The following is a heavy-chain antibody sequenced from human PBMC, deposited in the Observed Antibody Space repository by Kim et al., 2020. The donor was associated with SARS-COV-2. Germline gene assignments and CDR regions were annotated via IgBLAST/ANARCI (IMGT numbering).Heavy chain of an antibody. J-gene: IGHJ3*02. V-gene: IGHV3-7*01. CDR1: GFTFATYC. CDR2: MKPDGSET. Sequence: GGSLRLSCAASGFTFATYCMTWVRQAPGKGLEWVANMKPDGSETYYVDSVKGRFTISRDNAKNSLYLQMNSLRAEDTAVYYCARVRSPPTAYDAFTIWGQGTMVSV. CDR3: ARVRSPPTAYDAFTI. D-gene: IGHD4-17*01.